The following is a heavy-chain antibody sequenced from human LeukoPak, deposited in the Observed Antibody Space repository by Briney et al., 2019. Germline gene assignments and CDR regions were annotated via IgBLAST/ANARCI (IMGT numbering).Heavy chain of an antibody. V-gene: IGHV1-2*02. CDR1: GYTFTGYY. Sequence: ASVKVSCKASGYTFTGYYMHWVRQAPGQGLEWMGWINPNSGGTNYAQKFQGRVTMTRDTSISTAYMELSRLRSEDTAVYYCARRGYSYGYYYYYYMDVWGKGTTVTISS. CDR2: INPNSGGT. J-gene: IGHJ6*03. CDR3: ARRGYSYGYYYYYYMDV. D-gene: IGHD5-18*01.